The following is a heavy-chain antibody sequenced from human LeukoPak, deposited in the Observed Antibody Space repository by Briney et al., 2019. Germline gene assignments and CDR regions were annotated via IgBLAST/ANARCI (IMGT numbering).Heavy chain of an antibody. V-gene: IGHV3-23*01. J-gene: IGHJ4*02. Sequence: PGGSLRLSCAASEFTFNSYGMSWVRQAPGKGLEWVSAISGSGGTTYYADSVKGRFTISRDNSNNTLYLQMNSLTAADTAVYYCARGRGFMARYCSGGSCYSSAHPYFDYWGQGTLVTVSS. D-gene: IGHD2-15*01. CDR2: ISGSGGTT. CDR1: EFTFNSYG. CDR3: ARGRGFMARYCSGGSCYSSAHPYFDY.